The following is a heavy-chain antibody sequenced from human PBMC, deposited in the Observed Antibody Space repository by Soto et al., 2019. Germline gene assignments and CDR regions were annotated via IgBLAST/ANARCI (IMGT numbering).Heavy chain of an antibody. CDR1: GANIGNFA. D-gene: IGHD4-4*01. V-gene: IGHV3-23*01. CDR3: AKDQGTTRKTWFDP. Sequence: AACGANIGNFAVSRVIKEQGKGLEWVSAISGSGGSTYYADSVKGRFTISRDNSKNTLYLQMNSLRAEDTAVYYCAKDQGTTRKTWFDPWGLGTLVTVSS. CDR2: ISGSGGST. J-gene: IGHJ5*02.